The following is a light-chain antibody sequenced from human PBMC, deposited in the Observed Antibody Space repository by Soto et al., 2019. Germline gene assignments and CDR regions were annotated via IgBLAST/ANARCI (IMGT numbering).Light chain of an antibody. Sequence: EIVLTQSPATLSVSPGERDTLSCRASQNIDNKLVWYQQKPGQAPSLLLSNAVTRAPGIPARFSGSGFGTEFTLTISSLQPEDFALYYCQQYKSWWPITFGQGTRLEI. CDR2: NAV. J-gene: IGKJ5*01. CDR1: QNIDNK. V-gene: IGKV3-15*01. CDR3: QQYKSWWPIT.